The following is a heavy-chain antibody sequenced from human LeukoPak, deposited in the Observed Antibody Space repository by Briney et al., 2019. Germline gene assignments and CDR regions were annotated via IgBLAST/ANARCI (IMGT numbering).Heavy chain of an antibody. Sequence: GGSLRLSCAASGFTFSSYAMSWVRQAPGKGLEWVSFISPSADRTSNADSVEGRFIISRDNSRNTLYLQMNSLRADDTGVYYCAKAGIAVPATPEYCGQGTQVTVSS. V-gene: IGHV3-23*01. CDR1: GFTFSSYA. J-gene: IGHJ4*02. D-gene: IGHD6-19*01. CDR3: AKAGIAVPATPEY. CDR2: ISPSADRT.